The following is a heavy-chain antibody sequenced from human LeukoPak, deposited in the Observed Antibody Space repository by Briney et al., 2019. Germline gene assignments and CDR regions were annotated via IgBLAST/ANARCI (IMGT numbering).Heavy chain of an antibody. Sequence: GESLKLSCEASGYRFSNQWIGWVRQMPGKGLECMGIIYPADSDTRYSPSFEGQVSISVDKSITTAYLQWSSLKASATAIYYGARTGYHYVSGSHFAFDVWGQGTVASVSS. CDR3: ARTGYHYVSGSHFAFDV. CDR1: GYRFSNQW. D-gene: IGHD3-10*01. V-gene: IGHV5-51*01. CDR2: IYPADSDT. J-gene: IGHJ3*01.